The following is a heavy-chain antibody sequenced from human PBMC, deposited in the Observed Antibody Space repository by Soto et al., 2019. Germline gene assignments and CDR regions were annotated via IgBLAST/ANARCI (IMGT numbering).Heavy chain of an antibody. J-gene: IGHJ4*02. CDR1: GGSISSYY. D-gene: IGHD3-10*01. V-gene: IGHV4-59*08. CDR3: ARHASMVRGVNYFDY. CDR2: IYYSGST. Sequence: PSETLSLTCTVSGGSISSYYWSWIRQPPGKGLEWIGYIYYSGSTYYNPSLKSRVTISVDTSKNQFSLKLSSVTAADTAVYYCARHASMVRGVNYFDYWGQGTLVTVSS.